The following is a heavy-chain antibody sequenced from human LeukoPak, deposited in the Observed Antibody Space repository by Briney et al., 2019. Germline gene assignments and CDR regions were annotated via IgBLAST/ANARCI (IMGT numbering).Heavy chain of an antibody. V-gene: IGHV3-11*04. CDR3: ARDRGYGSGHYFDN. CDR2: IDGGGTIT. J-gene: IGHJ4*02. CDR1: GFTFSDYY. Sequence: GGSLRLSCAASGFTFSDYYMSWIRQVPGKGLEWLSYIDGGGTITYYAAFEEGRFTISRDNAKNSVYLQMDSLRAEDTAVYYCARDRGYGSGHYFDNWGQGTLVTVSS. D-gene: IGHD3-3*01.